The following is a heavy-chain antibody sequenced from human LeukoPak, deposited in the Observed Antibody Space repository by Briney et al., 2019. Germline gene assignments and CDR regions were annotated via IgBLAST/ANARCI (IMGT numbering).Heavy chain of an antibody. J-gene: IGHJ4*02. CDR1: GFTVSSYW. CDR2: INIDGRST. Sequence: GGSLRLSCAAAGFTVSSYWVHWVRQAPGKGLVWVSRINIDGRSTSYAESGKGRFTISRDNAKNTLYLQMNSLRAEDTAVYYCARVSSSSWWALDYWGQGTLVTVSS. CDR3: ARVSSSSWWALDY. V-gene: IGHV3-74*01. D-gene: IGHD6-13*01.